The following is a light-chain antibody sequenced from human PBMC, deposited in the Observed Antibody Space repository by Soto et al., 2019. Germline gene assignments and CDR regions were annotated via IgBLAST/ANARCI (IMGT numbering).Light chain of an antibody. CDR2: DDG. V-gene: IGLV3-21*02. CDR1: NIEIKS. Sequence: SYELTQPPSVSVAPGQTARITCGGNNIEIKSVHWYQQKPGQAPVLVVYDDGDRTTGIPERFSGSKSGNTATLTTSRVAAGDEADYYWQVWDTTNPVVFGGGTKLTVL. CDR3: QVWDTTNPVV. J-gene: IGLJ2*01.